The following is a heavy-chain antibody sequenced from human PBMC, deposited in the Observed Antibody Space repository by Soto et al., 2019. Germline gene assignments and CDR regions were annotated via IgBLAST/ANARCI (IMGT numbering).Heavy chain of an antibody. J-gene: IGHJ4*02. V-gene: IGHV3-30*02. CDR2: ILYDGSKK. CDR3: VKDLAPMADH. CDR1: GFTFNSYG. Sequence: GGSLRLSCEASGFTFNSYGMYWVRQAPGKGLEWVSHILYDGSKKYYADSVKGRFTISRDNPKNTLYLQMDNMRPEDTAVYYCVKDLAPMADHWGQGTLVTVSS.